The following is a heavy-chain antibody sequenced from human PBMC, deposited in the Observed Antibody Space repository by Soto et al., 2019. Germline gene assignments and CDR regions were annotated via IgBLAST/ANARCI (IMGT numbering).Heavy chain of an antibody. V-gene: IGHV3-13*01. CDR2: IGSGGDT. CDR1: GFTLSSYD. CDR3: TRKTPPTGMEV. Sequence: EVQLVESGGGLVQPGWSLRLSCAASGFTLSSYDIHWVRQATGEGLAWVSGIGSGGDTHYADSVKGRFIIAREDGKNSLYLQMNNLRVGYAAVYYCTRKTPPTGMEVWGQGATVTVSS. J-gene: IGHJ6*02. D-gene: IGHD3-9*01.